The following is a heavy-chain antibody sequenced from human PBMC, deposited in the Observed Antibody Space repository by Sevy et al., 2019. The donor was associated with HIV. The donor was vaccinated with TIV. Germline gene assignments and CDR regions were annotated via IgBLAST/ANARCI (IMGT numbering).Heavy chain of an antibody. CDR2: ISYDGNIQ. Sequence: GGSLRLSCTASGLTLSTYGMHWVRQAPGKGLEWVAVISYDGNIQYYADSVKGRFTVSRDNSKNTLYLQMNSLRAEDSAVYYCAKYQGGYNYAPGYWGQGTLVTVSS. CDR3: AKYQGGYNYAPGY. V-gene: IGHV3-30*18. CDR1: GLTLSTYG. J-gene: IGHJ4*02. D-gene: IGHD5-18*01.